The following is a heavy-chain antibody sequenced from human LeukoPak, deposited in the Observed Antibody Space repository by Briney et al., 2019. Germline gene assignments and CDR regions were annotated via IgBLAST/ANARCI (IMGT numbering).Heavy chain of an antibody. V-gene: IGHV3-30*04. CDR2: ISYDGTNK. J-gene: IGHJ4*02. Sequence: PGGSLRLSCAASGFTFSNYAIHWVRQAPGKGLEWVSVISYDGTNKYYADSVKGRFTISRDNSKNTLYLQMNSLRAEDTAVYYCARVGDYGSGFDFWGQGTLVTVSS. CDR1: GFTFSNYA. D-gene: IGHD3-10*01. CDR3: ARVGDYGSGFDF.